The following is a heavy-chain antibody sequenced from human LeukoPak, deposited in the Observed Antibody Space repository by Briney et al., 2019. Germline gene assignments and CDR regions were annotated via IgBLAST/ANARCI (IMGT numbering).Heavy chain of an antibody. D-gene: IGHD6-19*01. V-gene: IGHV3-7*01. CDR3: ARDHTVAGSVFDS. CDR2: INQDGSEK. CDR1: GFTFSSFW. J-gene: IGHJ4*02. Sequence: GGSLRLSCADSGFTFSSFWMNWVRQAPGKGLEWVANINQDGSEKFYVDSVKGRFTISRDNAENSVYLQMNSLRAEDTAVYYCARDHTVAGSVFDSWGQGALVTVSS.